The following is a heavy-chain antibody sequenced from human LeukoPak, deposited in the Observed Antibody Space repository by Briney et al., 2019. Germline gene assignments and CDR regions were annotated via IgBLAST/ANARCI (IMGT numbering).Heavy chain of an antibody. V-gene: IGHV3-30-3*01. Sequence: GGSLRLSCAASGFTFSSYAMHWVRQAPGKGLEWVAVISYDGSNKYYADSVKGRFTISRDNSKNTLYLQMNSLRAEDTAVYYCARDRDGAYYDNPLDYWGQEPWSPSPQ. CDR2: ISYDGSNK. CDR1: GFTFSSYA. CDR3: ARDRDGAYYDNPLDY. J-gene: IGHJ4*01. D-gene: IGHD3-22*01.